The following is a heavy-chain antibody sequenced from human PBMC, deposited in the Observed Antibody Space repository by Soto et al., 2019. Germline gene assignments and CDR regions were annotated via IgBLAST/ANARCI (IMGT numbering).Heavy chain of an antibody. Sequence: GASVKVSCKASGYSFTSYGISWVRQAPGQGLEWMGWISTDNGNTDYAHNLQGRVTLTTDTSTSTAYMELWSLRSGDTAVYYCARDVPDTALFFYYYGMDVWGQGTTVTVSS. CDR2: ISTDNGNT. V-gene: IGHV1-18*01. CDR1: GYSFTSYG. J-gene: IGHJ6*02. D-gene: IGHD5-18*01. CDR3: ARDVPDTALFFYYYGMDV.